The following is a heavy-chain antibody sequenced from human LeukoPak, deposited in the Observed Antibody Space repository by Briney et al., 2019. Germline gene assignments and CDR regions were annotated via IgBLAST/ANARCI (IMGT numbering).Heavy chain of an antibody. CDR3: AGSSWTFDY. CDR1: GGSISSYY. D-gene: IGHD6-13*01. V-gene: IGHV4-59*01. J-gene: IGHJ4*02. CDR2: IYYSGRT. Sequence: SGTLSLTCTVSGGSISSYYWSWIRQPPGKGLEWIGYIYYSGRTNYNPSLKSRVTISVDKSKNQFSLKLSSVTAADTAVYYCAGSSWTFDYWGQGTLVTVSS.